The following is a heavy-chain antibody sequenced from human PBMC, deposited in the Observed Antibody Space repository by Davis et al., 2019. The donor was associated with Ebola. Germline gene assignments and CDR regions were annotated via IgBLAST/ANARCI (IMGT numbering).Heavy chain of an antibody. V-gene: IGHV4-59*04. J-gene: IGHJ5*02. CDR2: IYYSGGT. CDR3: ARLTVGP. CDR1: GFTFSSYSMN. Sequence: ESLKISCAASGFTFSSYSMNWVRQAPGKGLEWLECIYYSGGTHYNPSLNSRVTMSVDTSKNQFSLKLSSVTAADTAVYYCARLTVGPWGQGALVTVSS. D-gene: IGHD4-23*01.